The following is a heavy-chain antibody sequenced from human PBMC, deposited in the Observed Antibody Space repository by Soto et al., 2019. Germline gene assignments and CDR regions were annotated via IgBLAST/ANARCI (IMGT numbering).Heavy chain of an antibody. V-gene: IGHV3-48*02. CDR3: AIWWCCENCYTGLLGPFDY. J-gene: IGHJ4*02. D-gene: IGHD2-8*02. Sequence: GGSLRLSCAASGITLSGYTMNWVRQAPGRGLEWLSFISSSSSIIYYAESVGGRFTISRDNAKISLYLQMNSLRDEDTAVYYFAIWWCCENCYTGLLGPFDYWGLGTLVIVSS. CDR2: ISSSSSII. CDR1: GITLSGYT.